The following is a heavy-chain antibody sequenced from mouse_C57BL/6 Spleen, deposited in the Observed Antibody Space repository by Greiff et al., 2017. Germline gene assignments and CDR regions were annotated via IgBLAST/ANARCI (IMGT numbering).Heavy chain of an antibody. CDR2: IDPETGGT. J-gene: IGHJ3*01. V-gene: IGHV1-15*01. CDR1: GYTFTDYE. Sequence: VKLMESGAELVRPGASVTLSCKASGYTFTDYEMHWVKQTPVHGLEWIGAIDPETGGTAYNQKFKGKAILTADKSSSTAYMELRSLTSEDSAVYYCTRKQDYGSPFAYWGQGTLVTVSA. D-gene: IGHD1-1*01. CDR3: TRKQDYGSPFAY.